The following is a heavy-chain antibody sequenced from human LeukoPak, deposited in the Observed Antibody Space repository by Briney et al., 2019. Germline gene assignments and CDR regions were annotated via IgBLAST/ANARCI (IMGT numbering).Heavy chain of an antibody. CDR1: GFTFDDYA. V-gene: IGHV3-9*01. CDR3: AKVGGYYYGSGSPLPYYFDY. D-gene: IGHD3-10*01. Sequence: GGSLRLSCAASGFTFDDYAMHWVWQAPGKGLEWVSGISWNSGSIGYADSVKGRFTISRDNAKNSLYLQMNSLRAEDTALYYCAKVGGYYYGSGSPLPYYFDYWGQGTLVTVSS. J-gene: IGHJ4*02. CDR2: ISWNSGSI.